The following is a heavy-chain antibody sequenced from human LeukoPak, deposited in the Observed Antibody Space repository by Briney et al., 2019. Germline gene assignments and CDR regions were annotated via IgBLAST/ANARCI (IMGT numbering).Heavy chain of an antibody. D-gene: IGHD6-19*01. CDR1: GFSFSINA. CDR3: AKKNGGGWPTIFFDY. CDR2: ISGIGDTL. Sequence: GGSLRLSCVASGFSFSINALIWVRQAPGKGLEWVSGISGIGDTLFYSDPVKGRFTISRDNSKNTVYLQMNSLRVEDSAVYYCAKKNGGGWPTIFFDYWGQGILVTVSS. J-gene: IGHJ4*02. V-gene: IGHV3-23*01.